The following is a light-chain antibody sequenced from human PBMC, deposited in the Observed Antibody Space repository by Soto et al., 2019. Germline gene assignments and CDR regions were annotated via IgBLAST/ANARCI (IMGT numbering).Light chain of an antibody. J-gene: IGKJ5*01. V-gene: IGKV1-27*01. CDR3: QQYNNWPPIT. CDR1: QGISNY. CDR2: AAS. Sequence: DIQMTQSPSSLSASVVDRVTITCRASQGISNYLAWYQQKPGKVPKLLIYAASTLQSGVPSRFSGSGSGTDFTLTISSLQSEDFAVYYCQQYNNWPPITFGQGTRLEIK.